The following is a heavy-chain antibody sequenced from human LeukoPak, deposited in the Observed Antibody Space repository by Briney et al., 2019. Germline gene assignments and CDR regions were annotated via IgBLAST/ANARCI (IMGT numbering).Heavy chain of an antibody. CDR3: ARDGASVVYYYYYGMDV. V-gene: IGHV1-2*02. Sequence: ASVKVSCKASGYTFTGCYMHWVRQAPGQGLEWMGWINPNSGGTNYAQKFQGRVTMTRDTSISTAYMELSRLRSDDTAVYYCARDGASVVYYYYYGMDVWGQGTTVTVSS. D-gene: IGHD2-15*01. CDR1: GYTFTGCY. J-gene: IGHJ6*02. CDR2: INPNSGGT.